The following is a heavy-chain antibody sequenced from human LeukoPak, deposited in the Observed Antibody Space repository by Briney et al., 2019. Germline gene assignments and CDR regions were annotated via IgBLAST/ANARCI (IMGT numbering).Heavy chain of an antibody. CDR3: AGGISIVGVGGPYYYYYYMDV. CDR2: IFYSGTT. D-gene: IGHD1-26*01. Sequence: PSETLSLTCTVSGGSISSYYWSWIRQPPGKGLEWIGFIFYSGTTNYNPSLKSRVTISVDTSKNQFSLKLSSVTAADTAVYYCAGGISIVGVGGPYYYYYYMDVWGKGTTVTVSS. J-gene: IGHJ6*03. CDR1: GGSISSYY. V-gene: IGHV4-59*12.